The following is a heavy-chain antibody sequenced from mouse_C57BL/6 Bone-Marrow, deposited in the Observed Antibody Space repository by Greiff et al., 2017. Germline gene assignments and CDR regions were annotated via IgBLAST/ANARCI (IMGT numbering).Heavy chain of an antibody. D-gene: IGHD1-1*01. CDR2: ISSGGSYT. CDR1: GFTFSSYG. J-gene: IGHJ4*01. Sequence: EVTVVESGGDLVKPGGSLKLSCAASGFTFSSYGMSWVRPTPDKRLEWVATISSGGSYTYYPDSVKGRFTISRDNAKNTLYLQMSSLKSEDTAMYYCARHLSSTVVPLYWGQGTSVTVSS. CDR3: ARHLSSTVVPLY. V-gene: IGHV5-6*01.